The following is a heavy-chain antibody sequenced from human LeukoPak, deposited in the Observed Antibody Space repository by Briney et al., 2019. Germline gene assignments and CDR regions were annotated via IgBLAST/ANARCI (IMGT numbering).Heavy chain of an antibody. CDR3: ARGSQGNWNYAHYYYYMDV. CDR1: GFTFSSYA. CDR2: ISGSGGST. V-gene: IGHV3-23*01. D-gene: IGHD1-7*01. Sequence: GGSLRLSCAASGFTFSSYAMSWVRQAPRKGLEWVSAISGSGGSTYYADSVKGRFTISRDNSKNTLYLQMNSLGAEDTAVYYCARGSQGNWNYAHYYYYMDVWGKGTTVTVSS. J-gene: IGHJ6*03.